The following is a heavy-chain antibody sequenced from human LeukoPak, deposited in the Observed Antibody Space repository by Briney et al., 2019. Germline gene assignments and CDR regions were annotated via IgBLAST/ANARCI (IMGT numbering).Heavy chain of an antibody. J-gene: IGHJ1*01. D-gene: IGHD2-21*02. CDR2: IYYSGST. CDR1: GASITSYY. V-gene: IGHV4-59*01. CDR3: ASEVVTSIEYFQH. Sequence: PSETLSLTCTVSGASITSYYWSWIRQPPGKALEWIGYIYYSGSTNYNPSLKSRVTISVDTSKNQFSLKLRSVTAADTAAYYCASEVVTSIEYFQHWGQGTLVTVSS.